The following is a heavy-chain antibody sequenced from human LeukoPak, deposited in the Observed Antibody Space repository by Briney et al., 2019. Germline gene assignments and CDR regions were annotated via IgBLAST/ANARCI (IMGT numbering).Heavy chain of an antibody. V-gene: IGHV4-38-2*02. D-gene: IGHD1-20*01. J-gene: IGHJ5*02. CDR3: ARIAVLITVSWFDP. Sequence: SETLSLTCTVSGYSISSGYYWGWIRQPPGKGLEWIGSIYHSGSTYYNPSLKSRVTISVDTSKNQFSLKLSSVTAADTAVYYCARIAVLITVSWFDPWGQGTLVTVSS. CDR2: IYHSGST. CDR1: GYSISSGYY.